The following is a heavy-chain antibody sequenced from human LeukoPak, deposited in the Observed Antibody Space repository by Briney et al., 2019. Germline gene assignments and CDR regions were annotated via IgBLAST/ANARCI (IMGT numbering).Heavy chain of an antibody. Sequence: SETLSLTCTVSGGSINNYYWSWVRQPPGKGLEWIGYIYYSGSTNYNPSLKSRVTISVDTSKNQFSLKLSSVTAADTAVYYCARVPRKDYGGNCWFDPWGQGTLVTVSS. J-gene: IGHJ5*02. D-gene: IGHD4-23*01. V-gene: IGHV4-59*01. CDR2: IYYSGST. CDR3: ARVPRKDYGGNCWFDP. CDR1: GGSINNYY.